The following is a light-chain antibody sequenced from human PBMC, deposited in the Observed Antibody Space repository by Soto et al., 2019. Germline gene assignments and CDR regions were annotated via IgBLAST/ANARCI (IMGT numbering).Light chain of an antibody. CDR3: QQYERYPLT. V-gene: IGKV1-5*03. CDR2: SAS. Sequence: DIQRTQSPSTLSASVGDRVIITCRASQSVSGWLAWYRQKPGKAPELLIYSASTLETGVPARFSGSGAATDFTLTVSSLQRVDFATYHGQQYERYPLTFGGGTKVEIK. CDR1: QSVSGW. J-gene: IGKJ4*01.